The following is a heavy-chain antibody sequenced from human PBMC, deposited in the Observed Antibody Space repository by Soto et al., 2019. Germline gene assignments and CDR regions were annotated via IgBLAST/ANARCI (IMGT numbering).Heavy chain of an antibody. Sequence: PGGSLRLSCAASGFTFSDYGMHWVRQAPGKGLEWVAVISYDGTTKYYPNSVRGRFTISRDNSKNTLYLQMNSLRAEDTAVYYCARDLNGPRITIFGVVTSGAFDIWGQGTMVTVSS. CDR1: GFTFSDYG. CDR3: ARDLNGPRITIFGVVTSGAFDI. CDR2: ISYDGTTK. D-gene: IGHD3-3*01. J-gene: IGHJ3*02. V-gene: IGHV3-30*03.